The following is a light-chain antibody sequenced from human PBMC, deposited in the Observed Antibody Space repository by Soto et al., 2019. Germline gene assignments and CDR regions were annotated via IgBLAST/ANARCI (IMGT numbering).Light chain of an antibody. V-gene: IGKV3-20*01. CDR2: GAS. J-gene: IGKJ1*01. CDR3: QQYGSLPQT. CDR1: HSVSSSY. Sequence: MGLTQSPGTLSLSTGERATLSCRASHSVSSSYLAWYQQKPGQAPRLLIYGASSRATGIPDRFSGSGSGTDFTLTISSLEPEDFAVYYCQQYGSLPQTFGQGTRVDI.